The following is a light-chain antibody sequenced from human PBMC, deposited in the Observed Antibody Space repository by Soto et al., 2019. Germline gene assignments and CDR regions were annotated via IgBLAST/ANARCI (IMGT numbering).Light chain of an antibody. CDR3: HQSYSTPRIT. V-gene: IGKV1-39*01. CDR2: AAS. CDR1: QSISSY. Sequence: DIQMTQSPSSLSASVGDRVTITCRASQSISSYLNWYQQKPGKAPKLLIYAASSLQSGVPSRFSGSGSGTDFTLTISSLQPEDFATYSCHQSYSTPRITFGPGTKVYIK. J-gene: IGKJ3*01.